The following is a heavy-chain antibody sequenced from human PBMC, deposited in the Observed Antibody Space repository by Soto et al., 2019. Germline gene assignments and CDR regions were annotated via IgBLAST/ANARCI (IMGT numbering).Heavy chain of an antibody. J-gene: IGHJ6*02. CDR3: ARAQITMVRGVMPYGMDV. V-gene: IGHV3-11*01. CDR1: GFTFSDYY. CDR2: ISSSGSTI. D-gene: IGHD3-10*01. Sequence: GGSLRLSCAASGFTFSDYYMSWIRQAPGKGLEWVSYISSSGSTIYYADSVKGRFTISRDNAKNSLYLQMNSLRAEDTAVYYCARAQITMVRGVMPYGMDVWGQGTTVTVSS.